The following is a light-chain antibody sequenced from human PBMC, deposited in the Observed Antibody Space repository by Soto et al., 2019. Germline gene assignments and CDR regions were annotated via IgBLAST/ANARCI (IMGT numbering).Light chain of an antibody. CDR3: QQLGNYPLT. CDR1: QGISSY. Sequence: LLTQSPSSLSASVGDRVTITCRASQGISSYLAWYQQEPGKAPKLLIYAASTLQTRVPSRFSGSGSGTDFTLTISSLQPDDFATYYCQQLGNYPLTFGQGTRLEIK. CDR2: AAS. V-gene: IGKV1-9*01. J-gene: IGKJ5*01.